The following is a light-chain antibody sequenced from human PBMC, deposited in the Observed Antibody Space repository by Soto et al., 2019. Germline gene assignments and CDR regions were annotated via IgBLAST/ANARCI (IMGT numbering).Light chain of an antibody. CDR2: EAS. V-gene: IGLV2-23*01. J-gene: IGLJ3*02. CDR1: SNDVGSYNL. Sequence: QSALTQPASVSGSPGQSVTISCTGTSNDVGSYNLVSWYQQHPGKAPKLMIYEASKRPSGVSNRFSGSKSGNTDSLTISGLQAEDEADYYCCSYAGSSTLVFGGGTKLTVL. CDR3: CSYAGSSTLV.